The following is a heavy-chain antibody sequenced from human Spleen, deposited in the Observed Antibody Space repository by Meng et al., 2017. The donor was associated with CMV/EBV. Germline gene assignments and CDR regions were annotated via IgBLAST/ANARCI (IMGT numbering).Heavy chain of an antibody. J-gene: IGHJ2*01. Sequence: VYVAGHVQTSQSVYLICTVSGGSISSSNYYWSWIRQPPGKGLEWSGNRYNSGSTYYNPSLKSRITISVDTSKNQFSLKLSFVTAADTAVYYCARGQKGYFDLWGRGALVTVSS. CDR2: RYNSGST. V-gene: IGHV4-30-4*01. CDR3: ARGQKGYFDL. CDR1: GGSISSSNYY.